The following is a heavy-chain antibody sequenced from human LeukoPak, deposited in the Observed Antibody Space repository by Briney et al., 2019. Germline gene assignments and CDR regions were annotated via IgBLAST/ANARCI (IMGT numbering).Heavy chain of an antibody. CDR3: ASGSYYNVGFDY. J-gene: IGHJ4*02. V-gene: IGHV4-39*01. CDR1: GGSISSSSYY. Sequence: SETLSLTCTVSGGSISSSSYYWGWIRQPPGKGLEWIGSIYYSGSTYYNPSIKSRVTISVDTSKNQFSLKLSSVTAADTAVYYCASGSYYNVGFDYWGQGTLVTVSS. CDR2: IYYSGST. D-gene: IGHD3-10*01.